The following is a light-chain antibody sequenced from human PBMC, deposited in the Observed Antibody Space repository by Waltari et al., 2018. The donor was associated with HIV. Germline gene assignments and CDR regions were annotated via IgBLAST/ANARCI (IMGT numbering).Light chain of an antibody. J-gene: IGLJ2*01. CDR2: WVS. CDR3: SSYSSSTALVV. V-gene: IGLV2-14*01. Sequence: QSALTQPASVSGSPGQSITISCTGTSRDVGGYKYVPWYQQHPGRAPKLMIFWVSHRPSGVSKRCSGSKSGNTASLTISGLQAEDEAHYFCSSYSSSTALVVFGGGTKVTVL. CDR1: SRDVGGYKY.